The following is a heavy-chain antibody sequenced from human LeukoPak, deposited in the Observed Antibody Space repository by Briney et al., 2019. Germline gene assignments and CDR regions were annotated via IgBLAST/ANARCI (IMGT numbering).Heavy chain of an antibody. CDR1: GFTFDDYA. D-gene: IGHD6-19*01. J-gene: IGHJ4*02. CDR3: AKDISSGWYGEYYFDY. Sequence: PGRSLRLSCAASGFTFDDYAMHWVRQAPGKGLEWVSGISWNSGSIGYADFVKGRFTISRDNAKNSLYLQMNSLRAEDTALYYCAKDISSGWYGEYYFDYWGQGTLVTVSS. V-gene: IGHV3-9*01. CDR2: ISWNSGSI.